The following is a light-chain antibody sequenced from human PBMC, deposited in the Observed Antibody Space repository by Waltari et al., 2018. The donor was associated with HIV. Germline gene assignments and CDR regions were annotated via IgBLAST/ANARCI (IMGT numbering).Light chain of an antibody. CDR1: QSISSW. V-gene: IGKV1-5*03. CDR2: KAS. CDR3: QHYSSSPYT. J-gene: IGKJ2*01. Sequence: DILMTQSPSLLSASVGDRVIITCRASQSISSWLAWYQHKPGTAPKLLIYKASVLEGGVPSRFSGSGSGTEFTLNITNLQPDDFATYYCQHYSSSPYTFGQGTNLEIK.